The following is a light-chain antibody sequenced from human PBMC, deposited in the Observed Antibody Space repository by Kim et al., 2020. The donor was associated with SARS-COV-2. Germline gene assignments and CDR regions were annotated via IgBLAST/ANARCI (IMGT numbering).Light chain of an antibody. Sequence: ATIHCKSSRSVLYSSNNKSYLAWYQQKPGQPPKLLIYWASTRESGVPDRFSGSGSGTDFTLTISSLQAEDVAVYYCQQYYSTPLTFGGGTKVDIK. V-gene: IGKV4-1*01. CDR3: QQYYSTPLT. CDR2: WAS. CDR1: RSVLYSSNNKSY. J-gene: IGKJ4*01.